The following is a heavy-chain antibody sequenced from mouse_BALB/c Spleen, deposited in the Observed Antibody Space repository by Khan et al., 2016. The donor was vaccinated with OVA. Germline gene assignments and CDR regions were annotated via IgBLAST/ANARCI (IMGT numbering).Heavy chain of an antibody. J-gene: IGHJ3*01. V-gene: IGHV5-6*01. CDR2: ISSGGDYT. CDR3: AYHLTGSFAY. Sequence: EVELVESGGDLVKPGGSLKLSCAASGFTFSSYRMSWVRQTPDTRLEWVASISSGGDYTYYPDSVKGRFTISRDNAKNTLYLQMSDLKSEDTAMYYCAYHLTGSFAYWGQGTLVTVSA. D-gene: IGHD4-1*01. CDR1: GFTFSSYR.